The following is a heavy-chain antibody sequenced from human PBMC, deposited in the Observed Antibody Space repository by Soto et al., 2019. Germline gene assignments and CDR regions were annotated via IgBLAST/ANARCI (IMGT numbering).Heavy chain of an antibody. CDR2: ISFEGNDK. J-gene: IGHJ4*02. CDR3: ARDRYLDSYAFDS. CDR1: GFSFSSYA. Sequence: GGSLRLSCAASGFSFSSYAMHWVRQAPGKGLEWVAVISFEGNDKYYADSVKGRFTISRDENENTLYLQMNSLRPEDTAVYYCARDRYLDSYAFDSWGQGTLVTVSS. D-gene: IGHD3-9*01. V-gene: IGHV3-30-3*01.